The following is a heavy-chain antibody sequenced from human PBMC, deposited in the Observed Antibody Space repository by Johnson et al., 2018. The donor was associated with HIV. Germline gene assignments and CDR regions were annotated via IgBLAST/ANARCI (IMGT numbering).Heavy chain of an antibody. CDR3: VRGWHTSGRCDVFDI. V-gene: IGHV3-30*04. CDR2: ISYDGSDK. J-gene: IGHJ3*02. D-gene: IGHD6-19*01. CDR1: GFTFSSYA. Sequence: QVQLVESGGGVVQPGRSLRLSCAASGFTFSSYAMHWVRQAPGKGLEWVAVISYDGSDKYHAESVKGRFTISRDNAKNSLYLYMNRLRTDDTAVYYCVRGWHTSGRCDVFDIWGQGTTVIVSS.